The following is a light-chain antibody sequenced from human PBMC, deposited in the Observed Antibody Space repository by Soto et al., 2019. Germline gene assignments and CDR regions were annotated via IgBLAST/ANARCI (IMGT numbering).Light chain of an antibody. CDR2: EVS. Sequence: QSALSQPASVSGSPGQSISISSTGASSDVGGYNYVSWYQQHPGKAPQLMIYEVSNRPSGVSNRFSGSKSGNSASLTSSGLQAEDEDDYYCSAYTSSSTLVFGTGTKLTVL. V-gene: IGLV2-14*01. J-gene: IGLJ1*01. CDR1: SSDVGGYNY. CDR3: SAYTSSSTLV.